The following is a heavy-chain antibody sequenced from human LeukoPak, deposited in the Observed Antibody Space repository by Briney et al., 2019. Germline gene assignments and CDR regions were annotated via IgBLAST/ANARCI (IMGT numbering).Heavy chain of an antibody. J-gene: IGHJ4*02. V-gene: IGHV4-34*01. CDR1: GGSFSGYY. Sequence: SETLSLTCAVYGGSFSGYYWSWIRQPPGKGLEWIGEINHSGSTNYNPSLKSRVTISVDTSKNQFSLKLSSVTAADTAVYYCARETKDWNDHYFDYWGQGTLVTVSS. D-gene: IGHD1-1*01. CDR3: ARETKDWNDHYFDY. CDR2: INHSGST.